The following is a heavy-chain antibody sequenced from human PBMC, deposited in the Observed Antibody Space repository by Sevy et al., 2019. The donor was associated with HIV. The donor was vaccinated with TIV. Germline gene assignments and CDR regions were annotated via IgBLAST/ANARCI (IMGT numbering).Heavy chain of an antibody. J-gene: IGHJ6*02. D-gene: IGHD4-17*01. CDR1: GFTFKNFG. CDR2: IRYDVSTK. CDR3: VKGPHPAVTTSYGMDV. V-gene: IGHV3-30*02. Sequence: GGSLRLSCAASGFTFKNFGMHWVRQAPGKGLEWVTFIRYDVSTKYHADSVRGRFTISTDNSKRTLYLQMNSLRPADTAVYYCVKGPHPAVTTSYGMDVWGQGTTVTVSS.